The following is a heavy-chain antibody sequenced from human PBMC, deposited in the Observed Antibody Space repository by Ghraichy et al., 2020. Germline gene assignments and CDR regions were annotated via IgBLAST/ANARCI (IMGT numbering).Heavy chain of an antibody. CDR3: ARGLGYCSGGSCYALTN. D-gene: IGHD2-15*01. J-gene: IGHJ4*02. CDR1: GFTFSSYS. V-gene: IGHV3-21*01. CDR2: ISSSSSYI. Sequence: GGSLRLSCAASGFTFSSYSMNWVRQAPGKGLEWVSSISSSSSYIYYADSVKGRFTISRDNAKNSLYLQMNSLRAEDTAVYYCARGLGYCSGGSCYALTNWGQGTLVTVSS.